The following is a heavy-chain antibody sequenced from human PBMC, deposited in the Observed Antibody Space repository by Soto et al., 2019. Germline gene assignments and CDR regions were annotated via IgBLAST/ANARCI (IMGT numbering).Heavy chain of an antibody. D-gene: IGHD2-2*01. CDR3: ARDSVVVPAATDAFDI. Sequence: GGSLRLSSAASGFTVSSNYMSLVRQAPGKGLEWVSVIYSGGSTYYADSVKGRFTISRDSSKNTLYLQMNSLRAEDTAVYYCARDSVVVPAATDAFDIWGQGTMVTVSS. CDR2: IYSGGST. V-gene: IGHV3-66*01. CDR1: GFTVSSNY. J-gene: IGHJ3*02.